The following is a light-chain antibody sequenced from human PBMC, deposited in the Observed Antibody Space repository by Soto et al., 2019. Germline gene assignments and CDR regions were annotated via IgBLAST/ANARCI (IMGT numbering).Light chain of an antibody. CDR2: DAS. Sequence: EIVLTQSPATLSLSPGERATLSCRASQSVSTYLAWYQQKPAQAPRLLIYDASNRATGIPARFSGSGSGTDFNLTISRLEPEDFAIYYCQQRSSWPPFPFGPGTKVDIK. J-gene: IGKJ3*01. CDR3: QQRSSWPPFP. CDR1: QSVSTY. V-gene: IGKV3-11*01.